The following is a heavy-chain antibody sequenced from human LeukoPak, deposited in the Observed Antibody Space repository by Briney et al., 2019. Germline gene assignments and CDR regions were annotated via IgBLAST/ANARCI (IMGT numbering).Heavy chain of an antibody. CDR1: GYTFTSYD. D-gene: IGHD2-15*01. V-gene: IGHV1-2*02. CDR2: MNPNSGDT. CDR3: ARGPLEYCSGGTCYSGRNWFDP. J-gene: IGHJ5*02. Sequence: ASVKVSCKASGYTFTSYDINWVRQATGQGLEWMGWMNPNSGDTNYAQKFQGRVTMTRDTSISTVYMELRRLRYDDTAAYYCARGPLEYCSGGTCYSGRNWFDPWGQGTLVTVSS.